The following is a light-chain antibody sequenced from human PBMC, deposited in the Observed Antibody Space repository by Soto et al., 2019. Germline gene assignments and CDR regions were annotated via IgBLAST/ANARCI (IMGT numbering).Light chain of an antibody. CDR1: SSNIGGSS. Sequence: QSVLTQPPSASGTPGQRVTISCSGSSSNIGGSSVNWYQHLPGTAPKLLIYTDSRRPSGVPDRFSGSKSGTSASLTISGPQSEDQGDYYCQSYDSSLSNLVVFGGGTQMTVL. J-gene: IGLJ2*01. V-gene: IGLV1-44*01. CDR2: TDS. CDR3: QSYDSSLSNLVV.